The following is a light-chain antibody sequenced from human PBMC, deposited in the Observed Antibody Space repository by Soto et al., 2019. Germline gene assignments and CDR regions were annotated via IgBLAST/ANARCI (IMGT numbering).Light chain of an antibody. Sequence: DIRITQSPSTLSTSVGDTITLTCRASRYISTWLAWYQQKPGKVPRLLIYDASSLESGVPSRFSGSGSGTEFTLTISSLQPDDFATYYCQHYNSFSWTFGQGTKVDIK. CDR1: RYISTW. CDR3: QHYNSFSWT. CDR2: DAS. J-gene: IGKJ1*01. V-gene: IGKV1-5*01.